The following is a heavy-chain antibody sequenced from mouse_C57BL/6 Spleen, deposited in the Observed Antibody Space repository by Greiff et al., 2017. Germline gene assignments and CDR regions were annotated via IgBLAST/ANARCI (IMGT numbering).Heavy chain of an antibody. Sequence: VQLQESGPELVKPGASVKISCKASGYAFSSSWMNWVKQRPGKGLEWIGRIYPGDGDTNYNGKFKGKATLTADKSSSTAYMQLSSLTSEDSAVYFCASGGWLLPPYWGQGTSVTVSS. V-gene: IGHV1-82*01. CDR3: ASGGWLLPPY. D-gene: IGHD2-3*01. CDR2: IYPGDGDT. CDR1: GYAFSSSW. J-gene: IGHJ4*01.